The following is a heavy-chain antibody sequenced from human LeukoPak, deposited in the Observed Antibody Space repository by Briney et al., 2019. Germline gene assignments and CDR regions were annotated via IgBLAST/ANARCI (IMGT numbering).Heavy chain of an antibody. CDR2: IYYSGST. CDR3: ASVSDSYQLLDYYYYMDV. Sequence: SETLSLTCTVSGGSISSYYWSWIRQPPGKGLEWIGYIYYSGSTNYNPSLKSRVTISVDTSKNQFSLKLSSVTAADTDVYYCASVSDSYQLLDYYYYMDVWGKGTTVTVSS. J-gene: IGHJ6*03. CDR1: GGSISSYY. D-gene: IGHD2-2*01. V-gene: IGHV4-59*01.